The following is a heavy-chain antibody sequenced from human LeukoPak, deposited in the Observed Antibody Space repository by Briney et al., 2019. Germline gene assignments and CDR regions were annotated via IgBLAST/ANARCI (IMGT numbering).Heavy chain of an antibody. J-gene: IGHJ4*02. CDR2: IYYSGST. V-gene: IGHV4-59*12. D-gene: IGHD3-22*01. CDR1: SGSISSYY. Sequence: SETLSLTCTVSSGSISSYYWSWIRQPPGKGLEWIAYIYYSGSTNYNPSLKSRVTISLDTSQNQFSLNLSSVTAADTAVYYCARGPSERYYESSGYYYFDYWGQGTLVTVSS. CDR3: ARGPSERYYESSGYYYFDY.